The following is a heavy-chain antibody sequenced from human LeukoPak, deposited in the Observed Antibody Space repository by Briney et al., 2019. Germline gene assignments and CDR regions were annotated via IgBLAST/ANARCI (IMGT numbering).Heavy chain of an antibody. CDR2: ISAYNGNT. CDR3: ASHRIRRDYYYYMDV. V-gene: IGHV1-18*01. CDR1: GYTFTSYG. D-gene: IGHD3-10*01. J-gene: IGHJ6*03. Sequence: GASVKVSCKASGYTFTSYGISWVRQAPGQGLEWMGWISAYNGNTNYAQKLQGRVTMTTDTSTSTAYMELRSLRSDDTAVYYCASHRIRRDYYYYMDVWGKGTTVTVSS.